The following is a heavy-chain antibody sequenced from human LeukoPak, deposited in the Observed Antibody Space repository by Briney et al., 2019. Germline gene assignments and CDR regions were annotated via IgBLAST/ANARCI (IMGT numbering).Heavy chain of an antibody. D-gene: IGHD3-10*01. CDR1: GGSFSGYY. Sequence: PSETLSPTCAVYGGSFSGYYWSWIRQPPGKGLEWIGEINHSGSTNYNPSLKSRVTISVDTSKNQFSLKLSSVTAADTAVYYCARQALWFGELHHFDYWGQGTLVTVSS. V-gene: IGHV4-34*01. J-gene: IGHJ4*02. CDR2: INHSGST. CDR3: ARQALWFGELHHFDY.